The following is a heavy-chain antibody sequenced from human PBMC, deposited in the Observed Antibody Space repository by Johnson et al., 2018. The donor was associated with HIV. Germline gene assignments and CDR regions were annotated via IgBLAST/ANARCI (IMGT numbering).Heavy chain of an antibody. J-gene: IGHJ3*02. CDR3: ARERSGTIAFDI. Sequence: MLLVESGGGLVQPGGSLRLSCAASGFTFSSYDMHWVRQGTGKGLEWVSAIGTAGDTYYPGSVKGRFTISRDNSKNTLYLQMNSLRPEDTAVYYCARERSGTIAFDIWGQGTMVTVSP. V-gene: IGHV3-13*01. D-gene: IGHD1-7*01. CDR2: IGTAGDT. CDR1: GFTFSSYD.